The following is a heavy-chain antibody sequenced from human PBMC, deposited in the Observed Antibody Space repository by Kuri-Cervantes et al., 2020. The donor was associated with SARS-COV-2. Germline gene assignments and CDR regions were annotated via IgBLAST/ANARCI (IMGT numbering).Heavy chain of an antibody. CDR2: VKTNSGNT. J-gene: IGHJ4*02. CDR3: YCAPKEGFDS. CDR1: ETTFPNYD. V-gene: IGHV1-8*01. D-gene: IGHD2-21*01. Sequence: ASVKVSCKAPETTFPNYDINWVRQVTGQGLEWMGMVKTNSGNTLYAQIFQGRVTMTRDTSTSTVYLELSSLTSEDTAIYYCYCAPKEGFDSWGQGTLVTVSS.